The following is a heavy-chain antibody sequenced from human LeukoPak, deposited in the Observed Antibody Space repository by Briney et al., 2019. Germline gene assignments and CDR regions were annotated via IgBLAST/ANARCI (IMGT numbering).Heavy chain of an antibody. CDR3: ARSINYSNYLPDY. V-gene: IGHV3-23*01. D-gene: IGHD4-11*01. J-gene: IGHJ4*02. CDR2: ISANGVTT. CDR1: GFNFRDYD. Sequence: GGSLRLSCAASGFNFRDYDMTWVRQAPGKGLEWVASISANGVTTNYADSVRGRFTISRDNSNKVSYLRMNSLSAEDTAVYYCARSINYSNYLPDYWGQGTRVTVSS.